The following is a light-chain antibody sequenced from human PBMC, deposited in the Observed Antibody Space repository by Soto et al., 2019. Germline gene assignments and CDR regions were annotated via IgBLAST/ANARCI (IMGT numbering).Light chain of an antibody. V-gene: IGKV1-39*01. Sequence: DIQMTQSPSSLSASVGDRVTITCRASQSISSYLNWYQQKPGKAPKLLIYAASSLQSGVPSRFSGSGSGTDFTLTISSLQPEDFATYYCQQSYSGPPFTFGPGTKVDIK. CDR1: QSISSY. CDR3: QQSYSGPPFT. CDR2: AAS. J-gene: IGKJ3*01.